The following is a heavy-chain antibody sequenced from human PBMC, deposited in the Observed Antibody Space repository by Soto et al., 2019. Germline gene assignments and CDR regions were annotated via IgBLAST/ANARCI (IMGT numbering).Heavy chain of an antibody. CDR3: ARTYHYDIGGKTYFYYGMDV. CDR2: IIPMLDSA. D-gene: IGHD3-22*01. Sequence: QVQLVQSGAEVKKPGSSVKVSCKASGGTFDNYAITWVRQAPGQGLEWMGGIIPMLDSANYAEKFQDRVTITADESTNTAYMEVSSLRSEDTAMYYCARTYHYDIGGKTYFYYGMDVWGQGTTVTVSS. CDR1: GGTFDNYA. J-gene: IGHJ6*02. V-gene: IGHV1-69*12.